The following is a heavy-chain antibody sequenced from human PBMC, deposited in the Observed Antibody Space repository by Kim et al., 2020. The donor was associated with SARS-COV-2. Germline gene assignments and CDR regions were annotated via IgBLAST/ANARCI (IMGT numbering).Heavy chain of an antibody. Sequence: SETLSLTCTVSGGSISSYYWSWIRQPPGKGLEWIGYIYYSGSTNYNPSLKSRVTISVDTSKNQFSLKLSSVTAADTTVYYCARSGPYSGYGPFDYWGQGTLVTVSS. CDR2: IYYSGST. V-gene: IGHV4-59*13. CDR3: ARSGPYSGYGPFDY. J-gene: IGHJ4*02. CDR1: GGSISSYY. D-gene: IGHD5-12*01.